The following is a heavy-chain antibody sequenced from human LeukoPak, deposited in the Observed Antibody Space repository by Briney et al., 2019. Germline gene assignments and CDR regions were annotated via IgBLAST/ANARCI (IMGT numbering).Heavy chain of an antibody. J-gene: IGHJ3*02. D-gene: IGHD3-10*01. CDR3: ARSLYYFGSDSFDI. Sequence: SETLSLTCTVSGGSISPYYWSFIRQPAGKGLEWIGRISTSGSSKYNPSLESRVTMSVDTSKNQFSLKVTSVTAADTAMYYCARSLYYFGSDSFDIWGQGTMVTVSS. CDR2: ISTSGSS. V-gene: IGHV4-4*07. CDR1: GGSISPYY.